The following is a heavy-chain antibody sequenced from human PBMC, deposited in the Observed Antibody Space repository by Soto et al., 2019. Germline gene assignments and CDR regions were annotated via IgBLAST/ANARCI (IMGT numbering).Heavy chain of an antibody. J-gene: IGHJ6*02. CDR2: ISGSGGST. Sequence: GGSLRLSCAASGFTFSSYAMSWVRQAPGKGLEWVSAISGSGGSTYYADSVKGRFTISRDNSKNTLYLQMNSLRAEDTAVYYCAKDVPTEDDYPGDYYYYGMDVWGQGTTVTVSS. CDR1: GFTFSSYA. CDR3: AKDVPTEDDYPGDYYYYGMDV. D-gene: IGHD3-16*01. V-gene: IGHV3-23*01.